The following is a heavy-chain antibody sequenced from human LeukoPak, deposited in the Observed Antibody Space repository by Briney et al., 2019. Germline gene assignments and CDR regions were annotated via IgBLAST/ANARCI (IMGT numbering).Heavy chain of an antibody. D-gene: IGHD3-3*01. J-gene: IGHJ6*03. V-gene: IGHV4-39*01. CDR2: IYYSGST. CDR1: GGSISSSSYY. Sequence: SETLSLTCTVSGGSISSSSYYWGWIRQPPGKGLEWIGSIYYSGSTYYNPSLKSRVTISVDTSKNQFSLKLSSVTAADTAVYYCARGGLWAIFGVVTNHLSNMDVWGKGTTVTVSS. CDR3: ARGGLWAIFGVVTNHLSNMDV.